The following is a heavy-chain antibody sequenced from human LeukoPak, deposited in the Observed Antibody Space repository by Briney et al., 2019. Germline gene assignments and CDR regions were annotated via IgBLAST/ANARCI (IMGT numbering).Heavy chain of an antibody. Sequence: PGASLRLSCAASGFSFSTYGMSWVRQAPGKGLEWVSIINGGGGSTYYADSVKGRFTISRDNSQNTLYLQMNSLRAEDTAVYYCAKRWNLYHFDYWGQGTLVTVSS. D-gene: IGHD4-23*01. V-gene: IGHV3-23*01. CDR1: GFSFSTYG. CDR3: AKRWNLYHFDY. J-gene: IGHJ4*02. CDR2: INGGGGST.